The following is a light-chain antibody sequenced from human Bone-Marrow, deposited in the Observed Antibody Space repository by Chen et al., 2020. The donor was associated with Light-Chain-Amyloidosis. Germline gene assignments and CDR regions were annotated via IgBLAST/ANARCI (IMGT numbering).Light chain of an antibody. CDR2: DDS. J-gene: IGLJ7*01. CDR3: QVWDLLNYQAV. V-gene: IGLV3-21*02. Sequence: SYVLTQPPSLSVAPGQTATISCGGRRIDAQSVHWYQQRPGQAPILLVHDDSDRPSGIPARFAGSNSGNVATLTISRVEAGDEADYYCQVWDLLNYQAVFGGGTQLTVL. CDR1: RIDAQS.